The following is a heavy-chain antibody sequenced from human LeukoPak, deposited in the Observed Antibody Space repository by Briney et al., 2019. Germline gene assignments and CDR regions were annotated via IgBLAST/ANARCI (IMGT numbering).Heavy chain of an antibody. CDR2: ISGSRSYI. CDR3: ARGFGSSIPYSYYYYLDV. D-gene: IGHD6-6*01. Sequence: GGSLRLSCAASGFTFNSYSMNWVRQAPGKGLEWVSSISGSRSYIYYADSVKGRFTISRDNAKNSLYLQMNSLRAEDDTAVYYCARGFGSSIPYSYYYYLDVWGKGTTVTVSS. V-gene: IGHV3-21*01. CDR1: GFTFNSYS. J-gene: IGHJ6*03.